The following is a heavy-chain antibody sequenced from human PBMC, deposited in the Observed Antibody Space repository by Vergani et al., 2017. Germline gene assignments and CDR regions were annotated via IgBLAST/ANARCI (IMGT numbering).Heavy chain of an antibody. Sequence: EVQLVESGGGLVQPGGSLRLSCAASGFTFSSYEMNWVRQAPGKGLEWVSYISNSGSTIYYADSVKGRFTISRDNAKNSLYLQMNSLRAEDTAVYYCAGGVIQALYCSSTSCYNWFDPWGQGTLVTVSS. V-gene: IGHV3-48*03. CDR1: GFTFSSYE. CDR2: ISNSGSTI. D-gene: IGHD2-2*01. CDR3: AGGVIQALYCSSTSCYNWFDP. J-gene: IGHJ5*02.